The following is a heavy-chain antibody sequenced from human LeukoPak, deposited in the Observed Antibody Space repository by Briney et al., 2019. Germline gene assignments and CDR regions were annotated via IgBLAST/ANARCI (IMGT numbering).Heavy chain of an antibody. J-gene: IGHJ5*02. CDR2: INHSGST. Sequence: SETLSLTCAVYGGSFSGYYWSWIRQPPGKGLEWIGEINHSGSTNYNPSLKSRVTISVDTSKNQFSLKLSSVTAADTAVYYCARGSAHNWNDAEGDLFDPWGQGTLVTVSS. V-gene: IGHV4-34*01. D-gene: IGHD1-1*01. CDR1: GGSFSGYY. CDR3: ARGSAHNWNDAEGDLFDP.